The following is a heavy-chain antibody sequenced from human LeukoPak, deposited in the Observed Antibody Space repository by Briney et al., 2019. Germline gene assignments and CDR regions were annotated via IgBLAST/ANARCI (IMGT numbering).Heavy chain of an antibody. Sequence: SVKVSCKASGGTFSSYAISWVRQAPGQGLEWMGGIIPIFGTANYAQKFQGRVTITADESTSTAYMELSSLRSEDTAVYYCARVLLPLYGMDVWGQGTTVTVSS. CDR3: ARVLLPLYGMDV. CDR2: IIPIFGTA. CDR1: GGTFSSYA. J-gene: IGHJ6*02. V-gene: IGHV1-69*01. D-gene: IGHD3-22*01.